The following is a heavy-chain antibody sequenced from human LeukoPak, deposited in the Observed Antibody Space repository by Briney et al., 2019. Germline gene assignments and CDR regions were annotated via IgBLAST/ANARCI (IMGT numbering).Heavy chain of an antibody. J-gene: IGHJ4*02. CDR2: INHSGST. Sequence: SETLSLTCAVYGGSFGGYYWSWIRQPPGEGLEWIGEINHSGSTNYNPSLKSRVTISVDTSKNQFSLKLSSVTAADTAVYYCARGEWLRSWFGYWGQGTLVTVSS. CDR1: GGSFGGYY. V-gene: IGHV4-34*01. CDR3: ARGEWLRSWFGY. D-gene: IGHD5-12*01.